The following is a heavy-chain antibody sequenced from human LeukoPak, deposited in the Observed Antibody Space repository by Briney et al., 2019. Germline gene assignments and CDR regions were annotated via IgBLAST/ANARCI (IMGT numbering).Heavy chain of an antibody. D-gene: IGHD6-13*01. Sequence: GGSLRLSCAASGFTFSNYWMHWVRQAPGKGLVWVAHINTDGSATTYGDAAKGRFTVSRDNANNTLSLEMNRLRVEDTAVYYCARGTAAAAGIDYWGQGTLVTVSS. CDR1: GFTFSNYW. V-gene: IGHV3-74*01. CDR2: INTDGSAT. CDR3: ARGTAAAAGIDY. J-gene: IGHJ4*02.